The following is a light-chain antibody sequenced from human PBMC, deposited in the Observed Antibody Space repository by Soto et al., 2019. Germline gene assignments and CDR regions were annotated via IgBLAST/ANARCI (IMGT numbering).Light chain of an antibody. CDR1: QSVTTY. Sequence: EIVLTQSPATLSLSPGDRATLSCRASQSVTTYINWFQQKPGQPPRLLIYEASTRVTGIPDRISGSGSGTDFSLTISSFEPEDSAVYYCQQNSNLQATFGQGTKVEIK. V-gene: IGKV3-11*01. CDR3: QQNSNLQAT. CDR2: EAS. J-gene: IGKJ1*01.